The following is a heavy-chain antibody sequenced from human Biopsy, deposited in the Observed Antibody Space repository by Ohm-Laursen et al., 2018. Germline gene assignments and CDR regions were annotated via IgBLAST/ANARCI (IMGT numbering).Heavy chain of an antibody. J-gene: IGHJ4*02. CDR2: ISWDSGRI. V-gene: IGHV3-9*01. D-gene: IGHD3-10*01. CDR3: ARDGAGSYHDY. CDR1: GFIFDDYS. Sequence: SLRLSCAASGFIFDDYSMHWVRQAPGKGLEWVSGISWDSGRIGYADSVKGRFTISRDNAKNSLYLQMNSLTVEDTAVYYCARDGAGSYHDYWGQGTLVTVSS.